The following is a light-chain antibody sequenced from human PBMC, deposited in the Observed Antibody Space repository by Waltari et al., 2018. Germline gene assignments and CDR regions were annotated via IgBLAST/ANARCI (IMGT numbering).Light chain of an antibody. CDR1: QSVSRY. CDR2: GAS. CDR3: QNHERLPAM. J-gene: IGKJ1*01. V-gene: IGKV3-20*01. Sequence: ELVLKQSPGTLSLSPGERATLSCRASQSVSRYLAWYQKKPGQAPRLLIYGASSRATGIPDRFSGSGSGTDFSLTISRLEPEDFAVYYCQNHERLPAMFGQGTKVEIK.